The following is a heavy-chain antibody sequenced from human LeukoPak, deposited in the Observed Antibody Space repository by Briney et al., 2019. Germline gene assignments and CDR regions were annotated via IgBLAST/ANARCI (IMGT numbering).Heavy chain of an antibody. D-gene: IGHD4-17*01. Sequence: GGSLRLSCAASGFTFSSYAMSWVRQAPGKGLEWVSAISGSDGSTYYADSVKGRFTISRDNSKNTLYLQMNSLRAEDTAVYYCAKDPLPIYGDYYFDYWGQGTLVTVSS. V-gene: IGHV3-23*01. J-gene: IGHJ4*02. CDR2: ISGSDGST. CDR3: AKDPLPIYGDYYFDY. CDR1: GFTFSSYA.